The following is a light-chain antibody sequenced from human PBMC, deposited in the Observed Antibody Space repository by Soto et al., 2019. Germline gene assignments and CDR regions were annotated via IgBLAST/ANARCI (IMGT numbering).Light chain of an antibody. Sequence: EIVMTQSPATLSVSPGERTTLSCRASQSVSRILAWYQQEPGQAPRLLIYGASTRATGIPVRFSGSGSGTEFTLTISSLQSEDFAVYYCQQYDKWPPTFGQGTTVDIK. CDR1: QSVSRI. V-gene: IGKV3-15*01. CDR2: GAS. CDR3: QQYDKWPPT. J-gene: IGKJ1*01.